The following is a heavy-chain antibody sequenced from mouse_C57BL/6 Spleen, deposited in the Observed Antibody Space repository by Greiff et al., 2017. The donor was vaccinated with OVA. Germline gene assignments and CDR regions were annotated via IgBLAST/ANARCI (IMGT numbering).Heavy chain of an antibody. V-gene: IGHV1-54*01. J-gene: IGHJ2*01. CDR2: INPGSGGT. CDR1: GYAFTNYL. CDR3: ARGIYDGYPFDC. D-gene: IGHD2-3*01. Sequence: QVQLKQSGAELVRPGTSVKVSCKASGYAFTNYLIEWVKQRPGQGLEWIGVINPGSGGTNYNEKFKGKATLTADKSSSTAYMQLSSLTSEDSAVYFCARGIYDGYPFDCWGQGTTLTVSS.